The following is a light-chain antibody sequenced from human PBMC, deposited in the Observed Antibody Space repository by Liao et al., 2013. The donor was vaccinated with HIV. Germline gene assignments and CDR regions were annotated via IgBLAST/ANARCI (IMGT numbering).Light chain of an antibody. Sequence: SYDLTQPPSLSVSPGHTVTITCSGDDLGNKFVCWFQQKPGQSPVLVMYENKQRPSGIPERFSGSNSGNTATLTISGAQAVDEADYYCQTWDRTTYVFGSGTKVTVL. V-gene: IGLV3-1*01. CDR2: ENK. CDR3: QTWDRTTYV. J-gene: IGLJ1*01. CDR1: DLGNKF.